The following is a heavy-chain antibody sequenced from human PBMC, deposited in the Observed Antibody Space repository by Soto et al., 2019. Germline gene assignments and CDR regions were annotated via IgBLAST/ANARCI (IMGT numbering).Heavy chain of an antibody. Sequence: GGSLRISCAASVFSCSDYYMTWVRQAPGKGLEWVSYISYSAISKFYADSVKGRFTISRDNAQNSLYLQMNSLRAEDTAVYYCARAGHKTEPRRGWFDPWGLGTLVTVSS. J-gene: IGHJ5*02. D-gene: IGHD1-26*01. CDR3: ARAGHKTEPRRGWFDP. CDR1: VFSCSDYY. CDR2: ISYSAISK. V-gene: IGHV3-11*01.